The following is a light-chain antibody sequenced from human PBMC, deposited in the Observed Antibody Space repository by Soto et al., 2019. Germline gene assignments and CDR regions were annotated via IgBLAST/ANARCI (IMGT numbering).Light chain of an antibody. Sequence: EIVMTQSPATLSVSPGERATLFCRASQSVSSNLAWYQQKPGQAPRLLIYGASTRATGIPARFSGSGSGTEFTLTISSLQSEDFAVYYCQQYNNWPLTLGGGTKVDIK. J-gene: IGKJ4*01. CDR3: QQYNNWPLT. CDR1: QSVSSN. CDR2: GAS. V-gene: IGKV3-15*01.